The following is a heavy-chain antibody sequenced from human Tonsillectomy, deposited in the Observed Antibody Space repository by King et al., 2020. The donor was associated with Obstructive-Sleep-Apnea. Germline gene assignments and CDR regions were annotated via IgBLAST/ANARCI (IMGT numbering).Heavy chain of an antibody. D-gene: IGHD6-19*01. CDR2: TRNKANSYTT. J-gene: IGHJ6*02. CDR1: GFTFSDHY. CDR3: ARGGSIGWYDYYYYGMDV. Sequence: VQLVASGGGLVQPGGSLRLSCAASGFTFSDHYMDWVRQAPGKGLEWVGRTRNKANSYTTEYAASVKGRFTISRDDSKNSLYLQMNSLKTEDTAVYYCARGGSIGWYDYYYYGMDVWGQGTTVTVSS. V-gene: IGHV3-72*01.